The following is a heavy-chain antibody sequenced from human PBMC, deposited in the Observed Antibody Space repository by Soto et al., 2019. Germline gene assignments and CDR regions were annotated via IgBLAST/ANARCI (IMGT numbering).Heavy chain of an antibody. V-gene: IGHV4-34*01. Sequence: SETLSLTCAVYGGSFSGYYWSWIRQPPGKGLEWIGEINHSGSTNYNPSLKSRVTISVDTSKNQFSLKLSPVTAADTAVYYCARGNYGSGSYYKIPPHDAFDIWGQGTMVTVSS. CDR1: GGSFSGYY. CDR3: ARGNYGSGSYYKIPPHDAFDI. D-gene: IGHD3-10*01. J-gene: IGHJ3*02. CDR2: INHSGST.